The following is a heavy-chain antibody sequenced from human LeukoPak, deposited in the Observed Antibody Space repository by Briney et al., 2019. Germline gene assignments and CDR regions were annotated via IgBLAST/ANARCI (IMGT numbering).Heavy chain of an antibody. Sequence: NPGGSLRLSCAASGFTFSDYYMSWIRQAPGKGLEWVSYISSGDSTIFHADSVKGRFTISRDNAKNSLYLQMNSLRAEDAAVYYCARDFGAADYWGQGTLVTVSS. CDR2: ISSGDSTI. V-gene: IGHV3-11*01. CDR3: ARDFGAADY. D-gene: IGHD3-10*01. J-gene: IGHJ4*02. CDR1: GFTFSDYY.